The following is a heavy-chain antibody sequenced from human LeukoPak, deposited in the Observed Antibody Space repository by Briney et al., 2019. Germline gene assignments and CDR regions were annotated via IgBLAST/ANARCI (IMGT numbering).Heavy chain of an antibody. CDR2: ISSNGGST. Sequence: GGSLRLSCAASGFTFSSYAMHWVRQAPGKGLEYVSAISSNGGSTYYANSVKGRFTISRDNSKNTLYLQMGSLRAEDMAVYYCARVVSGSYSYWGQGTLVTVSS. CDR3: ARVVSGSYSY. J-gene: IGHJ4*02. CDR1: GFTFSSYA. V-gene: IGHV3-64*01. D-gene: IGHD1-26*01.